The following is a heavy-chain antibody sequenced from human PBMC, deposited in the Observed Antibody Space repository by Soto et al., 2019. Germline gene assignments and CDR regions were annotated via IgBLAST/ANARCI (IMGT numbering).Heavy chain of an antibody. J-gene: IGHJ3*02. V-gene: IGHV3-66*01. CDR1: GFTVSSNY. CDR3: ARDLSGAAYSGYEWDDFDI. D-gene: IGHD5-12*01. Sequence: EVQLVESGGGLVQPGGSLRLSCAASGFTVSSNYMSWVRQAPGKGLEWVSVIYSGGSTYYADSVKGRFTISRDNSKKTLYLQMNTPRSDDTAVYYSARDLSGAAYSGYEWDDFDICGQGAMVIVCS. CDR2: IYSGGST.